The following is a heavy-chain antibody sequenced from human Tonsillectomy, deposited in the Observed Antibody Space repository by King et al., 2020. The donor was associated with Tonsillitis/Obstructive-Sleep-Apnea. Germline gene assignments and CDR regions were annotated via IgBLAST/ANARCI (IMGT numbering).Heavy chain of an antibody. CDR2: IYPGDSDT. CDR1: GYSFTNYW. J-gene: IGHJ3*02. Sequence: QLVQSGAEVKKSGESLKISCKGSGYSFTNYWIGWVRQMPGKGLEWMGIIYPGDSDTRYSPSFQGQVTITADKSISTAYLQWSSLKASDTAMYYCARRLVVPQNNAFDIWGQGTMVIVSS. D-gene: IGHD3-22*01. CDR3: ARRLVVPQNNAFDI. V-gene: IGHV5-51*01.